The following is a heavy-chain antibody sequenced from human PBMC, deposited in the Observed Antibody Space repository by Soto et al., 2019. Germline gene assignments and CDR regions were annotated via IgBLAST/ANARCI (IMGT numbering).Heavy chain of an antibody. CDR2: ISPGSRYP. J-gene: IGHJ5*02. CDR1: GFTFGDSY. D-gene: IGHD2-15*01. Sequence: GGSLRLSCAGSGFTFGDSYMSWIRQAAGKGLEWLSYISPGSRYPAYADSVKGRFTISRDNARRSLFLQMTSLTAEDTAMYYCVRGGGGGLFDPWGQGTMVTVSS. V-gene: IGHV3-11*06. CDR3: VRGGGGGLFDP.